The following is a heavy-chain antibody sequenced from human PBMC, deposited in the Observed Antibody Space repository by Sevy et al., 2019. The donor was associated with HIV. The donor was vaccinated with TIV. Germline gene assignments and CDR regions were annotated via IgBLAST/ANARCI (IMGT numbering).Heavy chain of an antibody. D-gene: IGHD1-7*01. Sequence: SGPTLVNPTQTLTLTCTFSGFSIGTSGVGVGWVRQPPGKALEWLVVIYWDNDKRYSPSLKSRLTVTKDTSKNQVVLTMSDMDAEDTANYYGADRFVGMSEWNYGYFDYWGQGTLVTVSS. CDR1: GFSIGTSGVG. V-gene: IGHV2-5*02. J-gene: IGHJ4*02. CDR2: IYWDNDK. CDR3: ADRFVGMSEWNYGYFDY.